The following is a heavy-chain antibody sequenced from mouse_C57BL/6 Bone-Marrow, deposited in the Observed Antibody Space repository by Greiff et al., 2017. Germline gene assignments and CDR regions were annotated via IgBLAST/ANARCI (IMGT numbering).Heavy chain of an antibody. CDR3: TRIAY. CDR2: IDPENGDT. Sequence: EVQLVESGAELVRPGASVKLSCTASGFNIKDDYMHWVKQRPEQGLEWIGWIDPENGDTEYASKFQGKATITVDTSSNTAYLQLSSLASEDTAVYYCTRIAYWGQGTLVTVSA. CDR1: GFNIKDDY. V-gene: IGHV14-4*01. J-gene: IGHJ3*01.